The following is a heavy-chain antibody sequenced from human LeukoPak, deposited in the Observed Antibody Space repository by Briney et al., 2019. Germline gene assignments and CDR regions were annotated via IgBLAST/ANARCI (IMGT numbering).Heavy chain of an antibody. CDR3: AKDLRPSRPAARSYFDY. D-gene: IGHD6-6*01. CDR2: ISGSGGST. V-gene: IGHV3-23*01. CDR1: GFTFSSFA. Sequence: GGSLRLSCAASGFTFSSFAMSWVRQAPGKGLDWVSGISGSGGSTYSADSVKGRFTISRDNSKNTLYLQMNSLRAEDTAIYYCAKDLRPSRPAARSYFDYWGQGTLVTVSS. J-gene: IGHJ4*02.